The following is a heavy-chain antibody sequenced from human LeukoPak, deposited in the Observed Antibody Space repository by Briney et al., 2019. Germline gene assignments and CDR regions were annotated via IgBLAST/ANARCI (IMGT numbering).Heavy chain of an antibody. D-gene: IGHD3-10*01. Sequence: PSETLSLTCTVSGGSISSYYWSWIRQPAGKGLEWIGRIYTSGSTNYNPSLKSRVTMSVDTSKNQFSLKLSSVTAADAAVYYCAGTSMVRGVIDYWGQGTLVTVSS. CDR3: AGTSMVRGVIDY. J-gene: IGHJ4*02. CDR1: GGSISSYY. V-gene: IGHV4-4*07. CDR2: IYTSGST.